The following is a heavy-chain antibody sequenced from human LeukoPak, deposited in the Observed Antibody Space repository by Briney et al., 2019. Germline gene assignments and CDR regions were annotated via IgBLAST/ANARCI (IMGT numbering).Heavy chain of an antibody. CDR2: ISSSGSTI. CDR3: AELGITMIGGV. D-gene: IGHD3-10*02. V-gene: IGHV3-48*03. Sequence: PGGSLRLSCAASGFTVSSNDMNWVRQAPGKGLEGVSYISSSGSTIYYADSVKGRFTISRDNAKNSLYLQMNSLRAEDTAVYYCAELGITMIGGVWGKGTTVTISS. CDR1: GFTVSSND. J-gene: IGHJ6*04.